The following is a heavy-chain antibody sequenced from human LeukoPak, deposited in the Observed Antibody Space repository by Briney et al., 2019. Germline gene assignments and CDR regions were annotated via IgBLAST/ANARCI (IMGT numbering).Heavy chain of an antibody. CDR1: GGTFSSYA. J-gene: IGHJ6*03. CDR2: INPNSGGT. D-gene: IGHD6-19*01. Sequence: GSSVKVSCKASGGTFSSYAISWVRQAPGQGLEWMGWINPNSGGTNYAQKFQGRVTMTRDTSISTAYMELSRLRSDDTAVYYCARVGQWLVPHYMDVWGKGTTVTVSS. V-gene: IGHV1-2*02. CDR3: ARVGQWLVPHYMDV.